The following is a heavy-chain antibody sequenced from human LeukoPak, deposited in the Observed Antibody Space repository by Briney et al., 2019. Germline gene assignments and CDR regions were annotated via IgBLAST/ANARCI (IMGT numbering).Heavy chain of an antibody. CDR1: GGSISPYF. J-gene: IGHJ4*02. D-gene: IGHD4-23*01. CDR2: IFYSGST. Sequence: SETLSLTCAVSGGSISPYFWSWIRQPPGKGLEYVGYIFYSGSTNYNPSLKSRVTLSLNTSQNQVSLKVGSVTDAGTAVYYCARGRGNSFPDHWGQGTLVTVSS. CDR3: ARGRGNSFPDH. V-gene: IGHV4-59*01.